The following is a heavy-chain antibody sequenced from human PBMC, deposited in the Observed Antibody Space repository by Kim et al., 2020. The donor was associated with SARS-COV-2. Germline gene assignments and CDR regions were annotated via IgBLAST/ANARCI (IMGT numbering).Heavy chain of an antibody. CDR3: ARVGITGIWFDP. J-gene: IGHJ5*02. CDR1: GYTFTSYA. D-gene: IGHD1-20*01. V-gene: IGHV1-3*01. Sequence: ASVKVSCKASGYTFTSYAMHWVRQAPGQRLEWMGWINAGNGNTKYSQKFQGRVTITRDTSASTAYMELSSLRSEDTAVYYCARVGITGIWFDPWGQGTLVTVSS. CDR2: INAGNGNT.